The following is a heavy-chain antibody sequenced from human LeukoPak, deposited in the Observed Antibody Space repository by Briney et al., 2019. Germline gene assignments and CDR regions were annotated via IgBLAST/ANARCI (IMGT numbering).Heavy chain of an antibody. Sequence: PSETLSLTCTVSGGSISSSSYYWGWIRQPPGKGLEWIGSIYYSGSTYYNPSLKSRVTISVDTSKNQFSLKLSSVTAADTAVYYCARGFELIAAAGTFDYWGQGTLVTVSS. V-gene: IGHV4-39*07. CDR3: ARGFELIAAAGTFDY. CDR2: IYYSGST. CDR1: GGSISSSSYY. D-gene: IGHD6-13*01. J-gene: IGHJ4*02.